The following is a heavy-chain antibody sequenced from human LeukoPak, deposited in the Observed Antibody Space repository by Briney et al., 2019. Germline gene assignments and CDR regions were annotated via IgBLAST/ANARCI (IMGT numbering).Heavy chain of an antibody. CDR1: GYXFTSYW. CDR2: IYPGDSDT. Sequence: GESLKIPCKGSGYXFTSYWISWVRQVPGKGLEWTGIIYPGDSDTRYSPSFQGQVTISADKSISTAYLQWSSLKASDTAMYYCARHSIAGYSRPFDYWGQGTLVTVSS. CDR3: ARHSIAGYSRPFDY. J-gene: IGHJ4*02. D-gene: IGHD6-13*01. V-gene: IGHV5-51*01.